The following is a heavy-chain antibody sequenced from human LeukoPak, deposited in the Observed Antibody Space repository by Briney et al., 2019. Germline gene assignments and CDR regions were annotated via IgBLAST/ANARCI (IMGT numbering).Heavy chain of an antibody. J-gene: IGHJ6*04. CDR1: GFPFSSYE. D-gene: IGHD3-10*01. CDR2: ISSSGSTI. CDR3: ARDPARELLWFGELSAV. V-gene: IGHV3-48*03. Sequence: PGGSLRLSCAASGFPFSSYEMNWVRQAPGKGLEWVSYISSSGSTIYYADSVKGRFTISRDNAKNSLYLQMNSLRAEDTAVYYCARDPARELLWFGELSAVWGKGTTVTVSS.